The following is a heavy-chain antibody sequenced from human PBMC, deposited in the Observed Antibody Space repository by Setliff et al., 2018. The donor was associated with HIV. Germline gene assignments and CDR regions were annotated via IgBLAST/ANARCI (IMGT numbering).Heavy chain of an antibody. D-gene: IGHD3-9*01. J-gene: IGHJ4*02. V-gene: IGHV4-59*08. CDR2: IYYSGCT. CDR1: GDPISTYY. CDR3: ARQRGYDVLTYYFDY. Sequence: SETLSLTCTVSGDPISTYYWSWVRKPPGKGLEWIGYIYYSGCTNYNPSLKSRVTISVDTSKNQFSLKLSSVTAADTAVYYCARQRGYDVLTYYFDYWGQGTLVTVSS.